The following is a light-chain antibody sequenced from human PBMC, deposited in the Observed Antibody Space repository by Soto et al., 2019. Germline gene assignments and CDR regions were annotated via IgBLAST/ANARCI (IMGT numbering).Light chain of an antibody. CDR3: QQHNYWPS. V-gene: IGKV3-15*01. Sequence: EIVMTQSPATLSVSPGERATLSCRASQSVATNLAWYQQKPGQVPRLLIHSASTRATGVPARFSGSGSGTELTLTISSLQSEDFAVYYCQQHNYWPSFGQGTKLEIK. CDR2: SAS. J-gene: IGKJ2*01. CDR1: QSVATN.